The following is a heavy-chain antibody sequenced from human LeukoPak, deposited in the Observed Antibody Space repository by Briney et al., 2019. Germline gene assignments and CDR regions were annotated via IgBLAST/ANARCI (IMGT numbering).Heavy chain of an antibody. CDR1: GFTFSSYD. Sequence: GGSLRLSCAASGFTFSSYDMHWVRQATGKGLEWVSAIGTAGDTYYPGSVKGRFTISRENAKNSLYLQMNSLRAEDTAVYYCARDTPGSIVVVVAAKASGAFDMWGQGTMVTVSS. J-gene: IGHJ3*02. V-gene: IGHV3-13*01. CDR3: ARDTPGSIVVVVAAKASGAFDM. CDR2: IGTAGDT. D-gene: IGHD2-15*01.